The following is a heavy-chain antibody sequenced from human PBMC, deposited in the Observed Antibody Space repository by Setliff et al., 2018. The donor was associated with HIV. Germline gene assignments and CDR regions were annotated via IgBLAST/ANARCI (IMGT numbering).Heavy chain of an antibody. CDR2: INQSGST. J-gene: IGHJ4*02. CDR3: ARSVDTTLVPAYYFDY. CDR1: GGSISSYY. D-gene: IGHD5-18*01. V-gene: IGHV4-34*01. Sequence: ETLSLTCTVSGGSISSYYWSWIRQPPGKGLEWIGEINQSGSTDYSPPLKSRVTISIETSKNQFSLKLSSVTAADTAVYYCARSVDTTLVPAYYFDYWGQGTLVTVSS.